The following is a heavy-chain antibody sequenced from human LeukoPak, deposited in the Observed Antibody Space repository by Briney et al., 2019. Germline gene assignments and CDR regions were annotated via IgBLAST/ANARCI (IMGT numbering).Heavy chain of an antibody. Sequence: SVKVSCKASGGTFSSYAISWARQAPGQGLEWMGGIIPIFGTANYAQKFQGRVTITADEYTSTAYMELSSLRSEDTAVYYCASPDSSGYLFDYWGQGTLVTVSS. D-gene: IGHD3-22*01. CDR3: ASPDSSGYLFDY. J-gene: IGHJ4*02. CDR2: IIPIFGTA. CDR1: GGTFSSYA. V-gene: IGHV1-69*13.